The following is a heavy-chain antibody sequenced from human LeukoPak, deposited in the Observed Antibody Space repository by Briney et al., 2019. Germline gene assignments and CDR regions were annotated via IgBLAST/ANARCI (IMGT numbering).Heavy chain of an antibody. J-gene: IGHJ3*02. CDR2: IIPIFGTA. CDR3: ARDPYDYGDYDDAFDI. CDR1: GGTFSSYA. V-gene: IGHV1-69*06. Sequence: SVKVSCKASGGTFSSYAISWVRQAPGQGLEWMGGIIPIFGTANYAQKFQGRVTITADKSTSTAYMELSSLRSEDTAVHYCARDPYDYGDYDDAFDIWGQGTMVTVSS. D-gene: IGHD4-17*01.